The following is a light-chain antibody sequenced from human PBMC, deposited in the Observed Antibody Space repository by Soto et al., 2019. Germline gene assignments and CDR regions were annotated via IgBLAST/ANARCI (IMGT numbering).Light chain of an antibody. V-gene: IGKV1-27*01. J-gene: IGKJ4*01. CDR3: QKYDGVPLT. CDR1: QGIANH. CDR2: AAS. Sequence: IQMTQSPSSLSASVGDRVNISCRASQGIANHLAWYQQRPGKVPRLLIDAASTLQSGVPSRFSGSGSKRDFTLTIVNLQPEDVATYYCQKYDGVPLTFGGGTKVEIK.